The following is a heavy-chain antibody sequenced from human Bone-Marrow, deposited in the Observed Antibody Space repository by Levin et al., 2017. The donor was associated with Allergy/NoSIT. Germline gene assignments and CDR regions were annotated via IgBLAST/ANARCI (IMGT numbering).Heavy chain of an antibody. CDR3: ARGGSSAGYDY. Sequence: GESLKISCQVSGYTFTAHDITWARQAPGQGLEWMGWISTYNGNTNYAQKFQGRVTLTTDKSTSTAYMEMRSLRSDDTAVYYCARGGSSAGYDYWGHGSLVTVSS. J-gene: IGHJ4*01. V-gene: IGHV1-18*01. CDR2: ISTYNGNT. CDR1: GYTFTAHD. D-gene: IGHD3-10*01.